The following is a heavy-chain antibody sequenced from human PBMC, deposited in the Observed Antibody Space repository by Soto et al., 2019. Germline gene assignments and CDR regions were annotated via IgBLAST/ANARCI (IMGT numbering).Heavy chain of an antibody. CDR1: GFTFSSYE. CDR3: ARFLMATTHAASYYYYGMDV. D-gene: IGHD1-1*01. Sequence: EVQLVESGGGLVQPGGSLRLSCAASGFTFSSYEMNWVRQAPGKGLEWVSYISSSGSTIYYADSVKGRLTISRDNAKNSLYLQMNSLRAEDTAVYYCARFLMATTHAASYYYYGMDVWGQGTTVTVSS. J-gene: IGHJ6*02. CDR2: ISSSGSTI. V-gene: IGHV3-48*03.